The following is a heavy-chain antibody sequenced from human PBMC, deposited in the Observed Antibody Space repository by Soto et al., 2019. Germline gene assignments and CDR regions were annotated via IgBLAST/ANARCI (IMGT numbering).Heavy chain of an antibody. J-gene: IGHJ4*02. V-gene: IGHV3-30-3*01. Sequence: VAVISYDGSNKYYADSVKGRFTISRDNSKNTLYLQMNSLRAEDTAVYYCARVGGYSSGWYDLDYWGQGTQVTVSS. CDR3: ARVGGYSSGWYDLDY. D-gene: IGHD6-19*01. CDR2: ISYDGSNK.